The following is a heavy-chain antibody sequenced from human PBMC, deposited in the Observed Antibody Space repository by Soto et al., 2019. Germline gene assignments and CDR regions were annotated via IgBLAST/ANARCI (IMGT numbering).Heavy chain of an antibody. CDR2: IIPIFGTA. J-gene: IGHJ4*02. CDR3: ARDTYSGYVFDY. D-gene: IGHD5-12*01. Sequence: GASVKVSCKASGGTFSSYAISWVRQAPGQGLEWMGGIIPIFGTANYAQKFQGRVTITADESTSTAYMELSSLRSEDTAVYYCARDTYSGYVFDYWGQGTLVTVSS. CDR1: GGTFSSYA. V-gene: IGHV1-69*13.